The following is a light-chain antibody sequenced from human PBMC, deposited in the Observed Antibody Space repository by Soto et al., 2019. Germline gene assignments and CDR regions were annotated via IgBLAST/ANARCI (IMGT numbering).Light chain of an antibody. CDR1: QSINNN. CDR3: QQYNHWFT. V-gene: IGKV3D-15*01. CDR2: DVS. Sequence: EVVMTQSPATLSVSPGERATLFCRASQSINNNLAWYQQMPGQPPRLLIYDVSTRATGIPGRFSGSGSGTEFTLTISSLQSEDVSVYYIQQYNHWFTLGGGTKVEIK. J-gene: IGKJ4*01.